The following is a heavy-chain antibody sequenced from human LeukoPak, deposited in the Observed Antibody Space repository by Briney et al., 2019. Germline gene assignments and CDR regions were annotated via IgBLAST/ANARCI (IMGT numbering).Heavy chain of an antibody. CDR2: ITSSGGST. CDR1: GFTFSSFV. Sequence: GGSLRLSCSASGFTFSSFVMHWVRQAPGKGLEYVSRITSSGGSTYYADSVKGRFTISRDNSKNTLYLQMSSLRPEDTAMYYCANQISGWVYWGQGTMVTVSS. J-gene: IGHJ4*02. D-gene: IGHD6-19*01. CDR3: ANQISGWVY. V-gene: IGHV3-64D*06.